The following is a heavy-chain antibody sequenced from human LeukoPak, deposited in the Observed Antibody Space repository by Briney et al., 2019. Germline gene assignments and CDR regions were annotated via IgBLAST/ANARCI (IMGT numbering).Heavy chain of an antibody. CDR1: GFTFSSYG. D-gene: IGHD6-13*01. J-gene: IGHJ4*02. CDR3: AKGSSNWRDYYYFDY. V-gene: IGHV3-30*02. Sequence: GGSLRLSCAASGFTFSSYGMHWVRQALGKGLEWVAFIRYDGSNKYYADSVKGRFTISRDNAKNSLYLQMNSLRGEDTAVYYCAKGSSNWRDYYYFDYWGQGTLVTVSS. CDR2: IRYDGSNK.